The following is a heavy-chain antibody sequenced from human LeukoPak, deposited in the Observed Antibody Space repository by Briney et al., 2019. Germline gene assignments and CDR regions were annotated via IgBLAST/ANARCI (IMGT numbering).Heavy chain of an antibody. CDR2: IKEDGSEK. Sequence: PGGSLRLSCAASAFTFSRNWWNWLRQAPGKGLEWVASIKEDGSEKSYVDSVKGRFTISRDNAKNSLYLQMNSLRAEDTAVYYCVSCGTTTCIIRFDHWGQGTLVTVSS. CDR1: AFTFSRNW. CDR3: VSCGTTTCIIRFDH. V-gene: IGHV3-7*01. J-gene: IGHJ4*02. D-gene: IGHD2-2*01.